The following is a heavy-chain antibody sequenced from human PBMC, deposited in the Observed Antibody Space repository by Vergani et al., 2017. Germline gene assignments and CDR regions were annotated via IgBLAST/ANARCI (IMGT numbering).Heavy chain of an antibody. CDR3: ARGGSITIFGVVIDAFDI. CDR1: GYTFSSYG. V-gene: IGHV3-33*01. D-gene: IGHD3-3*01. Sequence: QVQLVESGGGVVQPGRSLRLSCAASGYTFSSYGMHWVRQAPGKGLEWVAVIWYDGSNKYYADSVKGRFTISRDNSKNTLYLQMNSLRAEDTAVYYCARGGSITIFGVVIDAFDIWGQGTMVTVSS. J-gene: IGHJ3*02. CDR2: IWYDGSNK.